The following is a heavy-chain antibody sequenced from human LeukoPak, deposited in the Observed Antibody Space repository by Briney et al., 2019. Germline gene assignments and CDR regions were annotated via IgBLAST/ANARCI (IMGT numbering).Heavy chain of an antibody. J-gene: IGHJ4*02. CDR1: GGTFSSYA. CDR2: IIPILGIA. D-gene: IGHD3-10*01. V-gene: IGHV1-69*04. CDR3: AREVTTMVLGEESDY. Sequence: ASVKVSCKASGGTFSSYAISWVRQAPGQGLEWMGRIIPILGIANYAQKFQGRVTITADKSTSTAYMELSSLRSEDTAVYYCAREVTTMVLGEESDYWGQGTLVTVSS.